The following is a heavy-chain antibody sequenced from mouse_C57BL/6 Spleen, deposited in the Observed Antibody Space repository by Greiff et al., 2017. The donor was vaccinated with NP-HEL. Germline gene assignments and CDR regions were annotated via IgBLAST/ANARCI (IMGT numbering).Heavy chain of an antibody. V-gene: IGHV1-18*01. Sequence: EVQLQQSGPELVKPGASVKLPCKASGYTFTDYYMHWVKQSPGKSLEWIGDINPNNGGTIYNQKFKGKATLTVDKSSSTAYMERRSLTSEDTAVYYCARLNGDFDYWGQGTTLTVSS. J-gene: IGHJ2*01. CDR1: GYTFTDYY. CDR2: INPNNGGT. CDR3: ARLNGDFDY.